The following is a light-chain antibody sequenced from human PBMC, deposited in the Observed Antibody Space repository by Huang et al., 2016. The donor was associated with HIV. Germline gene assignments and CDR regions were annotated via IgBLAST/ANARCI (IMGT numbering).Light chain of an antibody. CDR3: QQYHNWPYT. Sequence: EIIMTQSPATLSLSPGEGASLSCRANQRVATNLAWYLHRPGQSPRILIFGASTRASGLPGRFSGSWSGTQFTLTVSGLQSEDFAVYYCQQYHNWPYTFGQGTKLEI. CDR1: QRVATN. J-gene: IGKJ2*01. CDR2: GAS. V-gene: IGKV3-15*01.